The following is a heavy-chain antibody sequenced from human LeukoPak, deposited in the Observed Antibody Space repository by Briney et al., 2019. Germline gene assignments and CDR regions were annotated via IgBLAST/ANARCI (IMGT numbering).Heavy chain of an antibody. V-gene: IGHV3-30*02. CDR3: AGGGWYYFDY. Sequence: GGSLRLSCAAFGFTFSSYGMHWVRQAPGKGLEWVAFIRYDGSNKYYADSVKGRFTISRDNSKNTLYLQINSLRAEDTAVYYCAGGGWYYFDYWGQGTLVTVSS. J-gene: IGHJ4*02. CDR1: GFTFSSYG. D-gene: IGHD6-19*01. CDR2: IRYDGSNK.